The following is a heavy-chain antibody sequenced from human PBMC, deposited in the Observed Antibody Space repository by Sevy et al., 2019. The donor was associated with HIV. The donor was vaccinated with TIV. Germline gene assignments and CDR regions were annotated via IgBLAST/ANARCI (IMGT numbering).Heavy chain of an antibody. CDR3: ARDPHSVPQWGCFDS. D-gene: IGHD1-26*01. Sequence: GESLKISCEASGFTFTRYAFHWVRQAPGKGLEWVAVVSKEGTNKYYADSVKGRFTISRDNSRNTLYLQMQSLRADDTAVYFCARDPHSVPQWGCFDSWGQGTLVTVSS. J-gene: IGHJ4*02. CDR1: GFTFTRYA. CDR2: VSKEGTNK. V-gene: IGHV3-30-3*01.